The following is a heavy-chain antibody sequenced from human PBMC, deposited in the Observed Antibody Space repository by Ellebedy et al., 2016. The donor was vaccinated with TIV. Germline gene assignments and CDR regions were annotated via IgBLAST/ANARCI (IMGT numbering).Heavy chain of an antibody. CDR1: GYTFTDFS. CDR2: INPNTGVA. Sequence: ASVKVSCKASGYTFTDFSVHCVRHAPGQGLEGQGWINPNTGVAQYAQNSQGRVTMTRDTSITTAYMELRRLISDDTAVYYCARYPYYYGSGGPHFELWGRGTLVTVSS. D-gene: IGHD3-10*01. J-gene: IGHJ2*01. CDR3: ARYPYYYGSGGPHFEL. V-gene: IGHV1-2*02.